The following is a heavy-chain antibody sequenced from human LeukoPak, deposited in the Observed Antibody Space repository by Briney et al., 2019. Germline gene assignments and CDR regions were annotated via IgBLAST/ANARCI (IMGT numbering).Heavy chain of an antibody. J-gene: IGHJ5*02. CDR2: ISAYNGNT. V-gene: IGHV1-18*01. CDR1: GYTFTSDC. D-gene: IGHD3-22*01. Sequence: GASVKISCKASGYTFTSDCISWVRQAPGQGLEWMGWISAYNGNTNYAQKVQGRVTMTTDTSTNTAYMELRSLRSDDTAVYYCARDPFSRYYYDSLGNWFDPWGQGTLVTVSS. CDR3: ARDPFSRYYYDSLGNWFDP.